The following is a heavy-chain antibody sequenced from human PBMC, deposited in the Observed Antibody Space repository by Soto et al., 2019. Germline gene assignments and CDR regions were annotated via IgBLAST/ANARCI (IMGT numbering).Heavy chain of an antibody. CDR2: INPYSGGA. J-gene: IGHJ5*02. D-gene: IGHD3-10*01. Sequence: GASVKVSCKASGYTFTGYFMHWVRQAPGQGLDWMGWINPYSGGADYAQSFQGRVTMTRDTSISTVYMELSRLRFDDTAVYYCARVIRGAYYNSPLDTWGQGTVVTVSS. CDR1: GYTFTGYF. V-gene: IGHV1-2*02. CDR3: ARVIRGAYYNSPLDT.